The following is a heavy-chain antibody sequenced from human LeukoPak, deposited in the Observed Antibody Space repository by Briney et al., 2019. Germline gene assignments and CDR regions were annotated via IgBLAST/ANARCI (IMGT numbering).Heavy chain of an antibody. J-gene: IGHJ6*02. CDR1: GFTFHDYA. V-gene: IGHV3-9*01. D-gene: IGHD6-19*01. Sequence: PGGSLRLSCAASGFTFHDYAMHWVRQAPGKGLEWVSGISWNSGSIGYADSVKGRFTIFRDNAKNSLYLQMDSLRAEDTALYYCAKDITPGIAVAGQYYYYGMDVWGQGTTVTVSS. CDR3: AKDITPGIAVAGQYYYYGMDV. CDR2: ISWNSGSI.